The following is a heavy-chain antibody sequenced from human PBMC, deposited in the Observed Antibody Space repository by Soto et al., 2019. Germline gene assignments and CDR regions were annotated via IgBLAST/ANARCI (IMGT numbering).Heavy chain of an antibody. Sequence: SETLSLTCTVSGGSISSTISSYYWSWIRQPPGKGLEWIGYIYYSGSTNYNPSLKSRVTISVDTSKNQFSLKLNPVTAADTAVYYCAGDRSAYLKLGYWGQGSLVTVSS. D-gene: IGHD3-22*01. CDR2: IYYSGST. V-gene: IGHV4-61*01. J-gene: IGHJ4*02. CDR1: GGSISSTISSYY. CDR3: AGDRSAYLKLGY.